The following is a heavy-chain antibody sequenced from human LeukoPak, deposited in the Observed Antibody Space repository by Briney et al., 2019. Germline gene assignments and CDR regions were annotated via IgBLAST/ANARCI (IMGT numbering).Heavy chain of an antibody. CDR3: AKGGQNYDFWRFDY. D-gene: IGHD3-3*01. CDR1: GFTFSNYA. V-gene: IGHV3-23*01. J-gene: IGHJ4*02. CDR2: ISGSGGST. Sequence: GGSLRLCCAASGFTFSNYAMNWVRQAPGKGLEWVSSISGSGGSTYFAGSVKGRVTISRDNSKNTMYMQMNSLRVEDTAVYYCAKGGQNYDFWRFDYWGQGSLVTVSS.